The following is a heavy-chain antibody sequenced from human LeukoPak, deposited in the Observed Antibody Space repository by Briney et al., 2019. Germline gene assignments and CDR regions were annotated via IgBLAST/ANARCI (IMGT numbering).Heavy chain of an antibody. CDR2: INHSGST. J-gene: IGHJ2*01. V-gene: IGHV4-34*01. D-gene: IGHD2-21*02. CDR1: GGTFSGYY. CDR3: ARGVVVTDYWYFDL. Sequence: PSETLSLTCAVYGGTFSGYYWSWIRQPPGKGLEWIGEINHSGSTNYNPSLKSRVTISVDTSKNQFSLKLSSVTAADTAVYYCARGVVVTDYWYFDLWGRGTLVTVSS.